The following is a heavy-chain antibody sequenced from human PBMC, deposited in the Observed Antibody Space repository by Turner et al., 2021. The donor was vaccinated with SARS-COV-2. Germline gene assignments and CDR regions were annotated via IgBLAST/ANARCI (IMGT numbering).Heavy chain of an antibody. CDR1: GFTFNTYT. D-gene: IGHD7-27*01. CDR3: VRGRPRPGDRDALDI. J-gene: IGHJ3*02. CDR2: VSGLGDTR. Sequence: EVQVLESGGGLAQPGGSLRLSCAASGFTFNTYTMNWVRRAPEKGRVGVAVVSGLGDTRFYADSVGGRFTISRDNTKNRVYLQMHSLRPDDTALYYGVRGRPRPGDRDALDIWGQGTMVTVSS. V-gene: IGHV3-23*01.